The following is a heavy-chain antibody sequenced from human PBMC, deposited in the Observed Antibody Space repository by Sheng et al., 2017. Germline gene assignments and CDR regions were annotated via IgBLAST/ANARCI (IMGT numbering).Heavy chain of an antibody. CDR1: GFSLSSYY. J-gene: IGHJ4*02. CDR3: ARESSGSYYFDY. Sequence: EVQLVESGGGLVQPGGSLRLSCAGSGFSLSSYYMHWVRQAPGKGLVWVSRVNSDGSSTRNADSVKGRFTISRDNAKNTLYLQMNSLRAEDTAVYYCARESSGSYYFDYWGQGTLVTVSS. D-gene: IGHD1-26*01. CDR2: VNSDGSST. V-gene: IGHV3-74*01.